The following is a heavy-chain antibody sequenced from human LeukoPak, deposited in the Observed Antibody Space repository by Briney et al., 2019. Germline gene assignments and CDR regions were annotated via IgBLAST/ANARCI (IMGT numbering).Heavy chain of an antibody. CDR1: GFTFSSYW. J-gene: IGHJ4*02. CDR2: ISSSSSTI. Sequence: PGGSLRLSCAASGFTFSSYWMSWVRQAPGKGLEWVSYISSSSSTIYYADSVKGRFTISRDNAKNSLYLQMNSLRAEDTAVYYCAKVLSSFVLDYYFDCWGQGTLVTVSS. CDR3: AKVLSSFVLDYYFDC. V-gene: IGHV3-48*01. D-gene: IGHD2/OR15-2a*01.